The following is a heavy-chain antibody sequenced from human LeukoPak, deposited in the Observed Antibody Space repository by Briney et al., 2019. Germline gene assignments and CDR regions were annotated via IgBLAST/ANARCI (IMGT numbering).Heavy chain of an antibody. J-gene: IGHJ4*02. Sequence: PGGSLRLSCAASGFTFSSYAMSWVRQAPGKGLEWVSAISGSGGSTYYADSVKGRFTISRDNSKNTLCLQMNSLRVEDTAVYYCAKEMYYYDSSGYLIDWGQGTLVTVPS. D-gene: IGHD3-22*01. CDR1: GFTFSSYA. CDR2: ISGSGGST. CDR3: AKEMYYYDSSGYLID. V-gene: IGHV3-23*01.